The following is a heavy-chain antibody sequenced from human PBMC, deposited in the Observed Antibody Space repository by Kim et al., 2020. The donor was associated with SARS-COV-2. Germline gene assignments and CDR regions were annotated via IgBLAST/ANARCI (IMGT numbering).Heavy chain of an antibody. V-gene: IGHV3-30*18. CDR2: ISYDGSNK. D-gene: IGHD1-26*01. CDR1: GFTFNTYG. CDR3: AKTYSGSYFGYVY. Sequence: GGSLRLSCAASGFTFNTYGMHWVRQAPGKGLERVAVISYDGSNKYYADSVKGRFTVSRDNSKNTLNLQMNSLRIEDTAVYYCAKTYSGSYFGYVYWGPVTLVTVSS. J-gene: IGHJ4*01.